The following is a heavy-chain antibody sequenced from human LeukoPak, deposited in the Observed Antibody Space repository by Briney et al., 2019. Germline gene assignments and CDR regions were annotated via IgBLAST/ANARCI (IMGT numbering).Heavy chain of an antibody. Sequence: SVKVSCKASGGTFSSYAISWVRQAPGQGLEWMGRIIPILGIANYAQKFQGRVTITADKSTSTAYMELSSLRSEDTAVYYCARESTYYYGSGSSARNDYWGQGTLVTVSS. CDR2: IIPILGIA. CDR3: ARESTYYYGSGSSARNDY. CDR1: GGTFSSYA. J-gene: IGHJ4*02. D-gene: IGHD3-10*01. V-gene: IGHV1-69*04.